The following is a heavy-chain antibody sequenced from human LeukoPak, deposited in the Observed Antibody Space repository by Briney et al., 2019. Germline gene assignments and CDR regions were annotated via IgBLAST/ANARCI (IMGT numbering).Heavy chain of an antibody. V-gene: IGHV1-8*01. Sequence: ASSKNTGKASGDTVSSYEMNSVRQNNRQCLEWMGWMNPNSGNTGYAQKFQGRVTMTRNTSISTAYMELSSLRSEDTAVYYCGRGRDWNYADYCGKLTLVSVSA. D-gene: IGHD1-7*01. J-gene: IGHJ4*02. CDR2: MNPNSGNT. CDR1: GDTVSSYE. CDR3: GRGRDWNYADY.